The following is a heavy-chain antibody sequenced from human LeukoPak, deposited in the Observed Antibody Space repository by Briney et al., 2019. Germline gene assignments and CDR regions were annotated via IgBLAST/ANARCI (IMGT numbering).Heavy chain of an antibody. D-gene: IGHD2-2*02. CDR2: ISYDGSNK. CDR1: GFTFSSYA. J-gene: IGHJ4*02. Sequence: PGRSLRLSCAASGFTFSSYAMHWVRQAPGKGLEWVAVISYDGSNKHYADSVKGRFTISRDNSKNTLYLQMNSLRAEDTAVYYCARSLPRARGGTSCYRRPFDYWGQGTLVTVSS. CDR3: ARSLPRARGGTSCYRRPFDY. V-gene: IGHV3-30*04.